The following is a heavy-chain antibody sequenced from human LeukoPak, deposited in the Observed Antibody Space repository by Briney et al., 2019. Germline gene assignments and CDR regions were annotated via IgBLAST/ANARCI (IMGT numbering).Heavy chain of an antibody. Sequence: ASAKVSCKVSGYTLTEVSMHWVRDAPGKGRGWRGGFDPEDGETIYAQKFQGRVTMTEDTSTDTAYMELSSLRSEDTAVYYCATGEIVRGPRGIDYWGQGTLVTVSS. CDR3: ATGEIVRGPRGIDY. V-gene: IGHV1-24*01. D-gene: IGHD3-10*01. CDR1: GYTLTEVS. CDR2: FDPEDGET. J-gene: IGHJ4*02.